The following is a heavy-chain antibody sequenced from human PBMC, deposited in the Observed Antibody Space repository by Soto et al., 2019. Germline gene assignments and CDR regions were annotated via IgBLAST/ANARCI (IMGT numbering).Heavy chain of an antibody. CDR2: IYYSGST. D-gene: IGHD4-17*01. CDR3: ARAGNDYGDFWGGWFDP. V-gene: IGHV4-59*01. Sequence: SETLSLTCTVSGGSISSYYWSWIRQPPGKGLEWIGYIYYSGSTNYNPSLKSRVTISVDTSKNQFSLKLTSVTAADTAVYYCARAGNDYGDFWGGWFDPWGQGTLVTVSS. CDR1: GGSISSYY. J-gene: IGHJ5*02.